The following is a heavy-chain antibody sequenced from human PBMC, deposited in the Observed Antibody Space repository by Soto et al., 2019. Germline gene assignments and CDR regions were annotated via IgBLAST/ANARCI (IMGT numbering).Heavy chain of an antibody. CDR2: ISSSSSTI. Sequence: EVQLVESGGGLVQPGGSLRLSCAASGFTFSSYSMNWVRQAPGKGLEWVSYISSSSSTIYYADSVKGRFTISRDNAKNSLYLQMNSLRDEDTAVYYCARDSLVGALGGYYYYGMDVWGQGTTVTVSS. CDR3: ARDSLVGALGGYYYYGMDV. J-gene: IGHJ6*02. V-gene: IGHV3-48*02. D-gene: IGHD1-26*01. CDR1: GFTFSSYS.